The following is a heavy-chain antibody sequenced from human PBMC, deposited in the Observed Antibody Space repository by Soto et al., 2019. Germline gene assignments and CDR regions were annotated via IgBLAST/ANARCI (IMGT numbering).Heavy chain of an antibody. CDR1: GFTFSSYG. V-gene: IGHV3-30*03. CDR2: ILYDGSNK. CDR3: VTRIVGRNYYYDMDV. D-gene: IGHD3-22*01. J-gene: IGHJ6*02. Sequence: QVQLVESGGGVVQPGRSLRLSCAASGFTFSSYGMHWVRQAPGKGLEWVAVILYDGSNKYYADSVKGRFTISRDNSKNTLYLQMNSMRAEDTAVYYCVTRIVGRNYYYDMDVWGQGTTVTVSS.